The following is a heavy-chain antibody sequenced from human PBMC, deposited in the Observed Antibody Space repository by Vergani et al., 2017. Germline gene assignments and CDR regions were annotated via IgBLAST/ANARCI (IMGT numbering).Heavy chain of an antibody. V-gene: IGHV3-30*02. J-gene: IGHJ4*02. Sequence: QVQLVESAGGVVQPGGSLRLSCAASGFTFSNYGMHWIRQAPGKGLEWMAYIGKDGINTRYIDAVKGLFTVPRDNSKDILYLQMDSLRSEDTALYYCAKYLRNSTVGLPFYWGPGALVIVSS. CDR1: GFTFSNYG. CDR2: IGKDGINT. D-gene: IGHD4-23*01. CDR3: AKYLRNSTVGLPFY.